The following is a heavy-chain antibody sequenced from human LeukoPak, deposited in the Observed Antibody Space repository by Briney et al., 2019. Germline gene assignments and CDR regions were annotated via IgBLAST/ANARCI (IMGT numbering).Heavy chain of an antibody. CDR1: GFTFSSFT. V-gene: IGHV3-23*01. CDR2: MSGSGRST. D-gene: IGHD5-18*01. J-gene: IGHJ3*02. CDR3: ARSVGYGVDAFDI. Sequence: GGSLRLSCAASGFTFSSFTMSWVRQAPGKGLEWVSAMSGSGRSTYYADSVKGRFTISRDNSKNTLYLQMNSLRAEDTAIYYCARSVGYGVDAFDIWGQGTMVTVSS.